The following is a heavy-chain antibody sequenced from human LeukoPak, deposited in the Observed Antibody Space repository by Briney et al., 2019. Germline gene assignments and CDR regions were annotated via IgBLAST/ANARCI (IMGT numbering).Heavy chain of an antibody. CDR2: IYYSGST. D-gene: IGHD6-19*01. V-gene: IGHV4-59*08. CDR3: ARPGYSSAGAHAFDI. J-gene: IGHJ3*02. Sequence: SETLSLTCTVSGGSISSYFWSWIRQPPDKGLEWIGYIYYSGSTNYNPSLKSRVTISVDTSKNQFSLKLSSVTAADTAVYYCARPGYSSAGAHAFDIWGQGTMVTVSS. CDR1: GGSISSYF.